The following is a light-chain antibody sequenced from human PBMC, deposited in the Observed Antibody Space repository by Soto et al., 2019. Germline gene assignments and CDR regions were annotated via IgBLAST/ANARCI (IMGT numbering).Light chain of an antibody. CDR3: QQYNDWPLT. J-gene: IGKJ1*01. V-gene: IGKV3-15*01. CDR1: QSVSSN. CDR2: GAF. Sequence: RQSPGTLSLYTGERATLSCRASQSVSSNLAWYQQKPGQAPSLLIYGAFTRATGIPARFSGTGSGTEFTLTISSLQSEDFALYYCQQYNDWPLTFAQGTKVDI.